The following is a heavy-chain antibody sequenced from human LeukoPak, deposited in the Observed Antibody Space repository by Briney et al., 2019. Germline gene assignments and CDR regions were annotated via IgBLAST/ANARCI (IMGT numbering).Heavy chain of an antibody. Sequence: PGGSLRLSCAASGFTLWHALGPPGSRQGAEWVAVISYDGSNKYYADSVKGRFTISRDNSKNTLYLQMNSLRAEDTAVYYCAKGLYYYDSSGSFDYWGQGTLVTVSS. CDR3: AKGLYYYDSSGSFDY. V-gene: IGHV3-30*18. D-gene: IGHD3-22*01. CDR1: GFTLW. CDR2: ISYDGSNK. J-gene: IGHJ4*02.